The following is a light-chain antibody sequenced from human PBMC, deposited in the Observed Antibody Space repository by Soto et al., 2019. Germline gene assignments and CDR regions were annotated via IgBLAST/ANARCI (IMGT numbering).Light chain of an antibody. CDR1: QSISSN. Sequence: IVMTQSPATLSVSPAERATLSCSASQSISSNLAWYQQKPGQAPRLLMFRTSSRATGFPARFSGSGSGTEFNLTISSLQSEDFGVYYCQQYNNWPRATFGGGTKVDIK. CDR2: RTS. V-gene: IGKV3-15*01. J-gene: IGKJ4*01. CDR3: QQYNNWPRAT.